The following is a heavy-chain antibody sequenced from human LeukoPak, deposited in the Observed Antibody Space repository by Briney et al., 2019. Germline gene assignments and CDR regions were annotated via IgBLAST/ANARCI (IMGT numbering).Heavy chain of an antibody. CDR1: GYTFTSYG. CDR3: ARAQDEDSGYGFSDDYGDPFRPFSFDY. V-gene: IGHV1-18*01. D-gene: IGHD4-17*01. Sequence: ASVKVSCKASGYTFTSYGISWVRQAPGQGLEWMGWISAYNGNTNYAQKLQGRVTMTTDTSTSTAYMELRSLRSDDTAVYYCARAQDEDSGYGFSDDYGDPFRPFSFDYWGQGTLVTVSS. CDR2: ISAYNGNT. J-gene: IGHJ4*02.